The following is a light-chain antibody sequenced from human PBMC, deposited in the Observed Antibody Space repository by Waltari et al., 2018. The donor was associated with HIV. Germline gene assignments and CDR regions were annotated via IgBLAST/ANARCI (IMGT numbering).Light chain of an antibody. CDR1: RRDVGAYNV. CDR2: DGS. Sequence: QSALTKPASVSGSPGQSITISCTGTRRDVGAYNVVSWYQHHPGKAPKVMIYDGSKRPAGVSKRFSGSKSGKTASLTISELQAQDEADYYCSSYTSSSSWVFGGGTKLTVL. J-gene: IGLJ3*02. V-gene: IGLV2-14*03. CDR3: SSYTSSSSWV.